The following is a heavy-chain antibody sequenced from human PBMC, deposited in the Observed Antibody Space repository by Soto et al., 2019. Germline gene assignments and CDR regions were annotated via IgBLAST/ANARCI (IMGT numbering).Heavy chain of an antibody. CDR1: GFTFIDYY. CDR2: SSNSGTFA. Sequence: GGSLRLSCAASGFTFIDYYMSWVRQAPGRGLEWISYSSNSGTFARYATSVKGRFSISRDNANNSLYLEMNSLRVEDTAVYYCARSGDNFNVLDYWGQGTPVTVSS. J-gene: IGHJ4*02. CDR3: ARSGDNFNVLDY. D-gene: IGHD1-1*01. V-gene: IGHV3-11*06.